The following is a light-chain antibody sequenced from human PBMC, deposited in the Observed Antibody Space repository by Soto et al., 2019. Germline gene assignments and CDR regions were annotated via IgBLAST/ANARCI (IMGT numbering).Light chain of an antibody. J-gene: IGLJ2*01. CDR3: SAYAGSNAVV. CDR2: EVN. CDR1: SSDVGLYDY. Sequence: QSALTQPPSASGSPGQSVTISCAGTSSDVGLYDYVSWYQQHPGKAPKLLIYEVNKRPSGVPDRFSGSKSGNTASLTVSGLQAEDKAHYYCSAYAGSNAVVFGGGTQLSVL. V-gene: IGLV2-8*01.